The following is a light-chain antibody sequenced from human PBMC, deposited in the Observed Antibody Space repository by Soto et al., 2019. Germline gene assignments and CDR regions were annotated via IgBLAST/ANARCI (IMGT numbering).Light chain of an antibody. Sequence: DIQMTQSPSTLSASVGDRVSINCRASQSISAWLAWYQQKPGKAPRLLIYKASTLEIGVPSRFSGSGSGTEFTLTNSSLQPDDVATYYCQQYNDYSWTFGQGTKVDIK. CDR2: KAS. CDR3: QQYNDYSWT. CDR1: QSISAW. J-gene: IGKJ1*01. V-gene: IGKV1-5*03.